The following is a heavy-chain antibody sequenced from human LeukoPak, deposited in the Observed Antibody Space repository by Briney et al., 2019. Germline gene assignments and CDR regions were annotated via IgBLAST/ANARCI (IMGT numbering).Heavy chain of an antibody. D-gene: IGHD3-22*01. V-gene: IGHV4-59*01. J-gene: IGHJ4*02. Sequence: SGTLSLTCTVSGGSINSYYWSWIRQPPGKGLEWIGYIYYSGSTNYNPSLKSRVTIAVDTSKNQFSLRLTSVTAADTAVYYCARVAPTRGFASSGYYPLDYWGQGTLVNVSS. CDR1: GGSINSYY. CDR2: IYYSGST. CDR3: ARVAPTRGFASSGYYPLDY.